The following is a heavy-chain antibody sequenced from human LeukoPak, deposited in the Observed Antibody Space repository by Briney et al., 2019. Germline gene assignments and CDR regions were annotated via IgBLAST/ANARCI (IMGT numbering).Heavy chain of an antibody. CDR3: AREYCSSTSCYNWFDP. CDR2: INPNSGGT. D-gene: IGHD2-2*01. Sequence: ASVKVSCKASGYTFTSYDINWVRQATGQGLEWMGWINPNSGGTNYAQKFQGRVTMTRDTSISTAYMELSRLRSDDTAVYYCAREYCSSTSCYNWFDPWGQGTLVTVSS. J-gene: IGHJ5*02. V-gene: IGHV1-2*02. CDR1: GYTFTSYD.